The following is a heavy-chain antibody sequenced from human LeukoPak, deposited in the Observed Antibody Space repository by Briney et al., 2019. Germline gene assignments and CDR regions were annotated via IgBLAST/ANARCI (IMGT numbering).Heavy chain of an antibody. CDR1: GFTVTSHY. CDR3: ARNKGVYGSGSYDN. V-gene: IGHV3-53*01. Sequence: GGSLRLSCAASGFTVTSHYWSWVRQAPGKGPEWVSKINSGGTTYYAESVKGRFTISRDNSKNTLYLQMNSLRAEDTAVYHCARNKGVYGSGSYDNWGPGTLVTVSS. D-gene: IGHD3-10*01. CDR2: INSGGTT. J-gene: IGHJ4*02.